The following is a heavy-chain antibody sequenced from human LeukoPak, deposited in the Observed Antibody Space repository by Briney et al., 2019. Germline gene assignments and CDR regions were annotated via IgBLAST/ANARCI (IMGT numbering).Heavy chain of an antibody. J-gene: IGHJ1*01. CDR3: AKDTPPHYYDSSGYYWGYFQH. CDR1: GFTFSSYA. V-gene: IGHV3-23*01. D-gene: IGHD3-22*01. CDR2: ISGSGGST. Sequence: GGSLRLSCAASGFTFSSYAMSWVRQAPGKGLEWVSAISGSGGSTYYADSVKGRFTISRDNSKNTLYLQMNSLRAEDTAVYYCAKDTPPHYYDSSGYYWGYFQHWGQGTLVTVSS.